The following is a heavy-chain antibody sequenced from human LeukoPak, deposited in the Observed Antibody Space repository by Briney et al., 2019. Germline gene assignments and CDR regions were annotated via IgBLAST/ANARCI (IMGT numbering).Heavy chain of an antibody. Sequence: TGGSLRLSCAASGFTFSSYAMTWVRQAPGKGLEWVSSISSSSSYIYYADSVKGRFTISRDNAKNSLYLQMNSLRAEDTAVYYCARDMGRDGYNYYYYGMDVWGQGTTVTVSS. V-gene: IGHV3-21*01. CDR2: ISSSSSYI. CDR1: GFTFSSYA. J-gene: IGHJ6*02. CDR3: ARDMGRDGYNYYYYGMDV. D-gene: IGHD5-24*01.